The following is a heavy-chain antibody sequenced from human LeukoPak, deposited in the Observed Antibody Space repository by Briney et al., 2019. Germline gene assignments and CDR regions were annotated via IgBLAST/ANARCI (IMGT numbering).Heavy chain of an antibody. V-gene: IGHV4-59*01. J-gene: IGHJ3*02. Sequence: PSETLSLTCTVSGGSISSYYWNWIRQPPGKGLEWIGFMYYSGITSYNPSLKSRIIISVDTSKNHISLNLISVTAADTAVYYCARSRITAANTGAFDIWGQGTMVTVSS. D-gene: IGHD6-25*01. CDR3: ARSRITAANTGAFDI. CDR1: GGSISSYY. CDR2: MYYSGIT.